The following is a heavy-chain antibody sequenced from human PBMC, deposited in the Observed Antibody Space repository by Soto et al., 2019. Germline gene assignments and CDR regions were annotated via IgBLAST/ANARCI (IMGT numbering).Heavy chain of an antibody. CDR2: INPSDGNR. CDR3: ARDRLRGYDSSGFYS. D-gene: IGHD3-22*01. Sequence: GASVKVSCKASGYTFTSYGISCVRQAPEQGLEWMGWINPSDGNRNFAQKFEDRVTMTTATSTNTVFLELRSLKSDDTAIYYCARDRLRGYDSSGFYSWGQGTMVTVSS. J-gene: IGHJ4*02. CDR1: GYTFTSYG. V-gene: IGHV1-18*01.